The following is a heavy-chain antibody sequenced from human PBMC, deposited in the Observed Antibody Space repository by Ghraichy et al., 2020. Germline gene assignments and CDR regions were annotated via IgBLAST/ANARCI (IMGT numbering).Heavy chain of an antibody. CDR3: AHSLPDYDFWSCFARYYFDY. CDR2: IYWDDDK. CDR1: GFSLSTSGVG. V-gene: IGHV2-5*02. D-gene: IGHD3-3*01. J-gene: IGHJ4*02. Sequence: SGPTLVKPTQTLTLTCTFSGFSLSTSGVGVGWIRQPPGKALEWLALIYWDDDKRYSPSLKSRLTITKDTSKNQVVLTMTNMDPVDTATYYCAHSLPDYDFWSCFARYYFDYWGQGTLVTVSS.